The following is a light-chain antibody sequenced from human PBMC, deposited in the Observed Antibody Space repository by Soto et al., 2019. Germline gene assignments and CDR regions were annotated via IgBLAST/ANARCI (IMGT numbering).Light chain of an antibody. CDR1: QNINNY. CDR3: QQYENLPT. V-gene: IGKV1-33*01. J-gene: IGKJ5*01. Sequence: DIQMTQSPSSLSASVGDRVTITCQASQNINNYLNWYQQKPGRAPKLLIYDASNLEAGVPSRFRGSGSGTDFTSTISRLKPEDIATYYCQQYENLPTFGQGTRLEIK. CDR2: DAS.